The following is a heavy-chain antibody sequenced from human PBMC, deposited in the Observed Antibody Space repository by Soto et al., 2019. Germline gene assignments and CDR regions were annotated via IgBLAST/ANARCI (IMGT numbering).Heavy chain of an antibody. Sequence: QVQLVQSGTEVKKPGASVKVSCKASGYTFTSYYMQWVRQAPGQGLEWMGVINPSGGSANYAQRLQGRVTMTRDTSTSTVYMELSSLRSEDTAVYYCARLTGTSSGDYWGQGTLVTVSS. V-gene: IGHV1-46*01. CDR1: GYTFTSYY. CDR2: INPSGGSA. J-gene: IGHJ4*02. D-gene: IGHD1-1*01. CDR3: ARLTGTSSGDY.